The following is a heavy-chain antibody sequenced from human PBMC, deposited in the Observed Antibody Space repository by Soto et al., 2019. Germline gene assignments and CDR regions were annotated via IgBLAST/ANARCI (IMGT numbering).Heavy chain of an antibody. CDR1: GGSISSRDSY. Sequence: SETLSLTCTVYGGSISSRDSYWGWIRQPPGKGLEWIGSFHYSGSTYYNPSLKSRVTISVDTSKNQLSLRVTSVTAADTAVYYCARGFGRSHFDYWGQGTLVTVSS. J-gene: IGHJ4*02. CDR2: FHYSGST. D-gene: IGHD3-16*01. V-gene: IGHV4-39*01. CDR3: ARGFGRSHFDY.